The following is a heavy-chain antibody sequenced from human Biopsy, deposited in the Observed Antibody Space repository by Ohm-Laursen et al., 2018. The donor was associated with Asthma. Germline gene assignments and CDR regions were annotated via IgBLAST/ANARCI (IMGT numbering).Heavy chain of an antibody. CDR3: AIDRDYDILTGPPGFDY. D-gene: IGHD3-9*01. V-gene: IGHV3-23*01. Sequence: SLRLSCAASGFTFSSYAMSWVRQAPGKGLEWVSAISGSGGSTYYADSVKGRFTISRDNSKNTLYLQMNSLRAEDTAVYYCAIDRDYDILTGPPGFDYWGQGTLVTVSS. CDR1: GFTFSSYA. J-gene: IGHJ4*02. CDR2: ISGSGGST.